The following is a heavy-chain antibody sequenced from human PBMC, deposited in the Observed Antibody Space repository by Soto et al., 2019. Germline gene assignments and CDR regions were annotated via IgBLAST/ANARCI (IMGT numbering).Heavy chain of an antibody. Sequence: SETLSLTCNVSGGSINSYYWSWIRQSPGKGLEWIGYVYYTGDTNYNPSLKSRVTISVDPSKSQFSLKLNSVTAADTAVYFCARLGASRALVWGQGTMVTVSS. CDR2: VYYTGDT. D-gene: IGHD7-27*01. CDR1: GGSINSYY. V-gene: IGHV4-59*01. J-gene: IGHJ3*01. CDR3: ARLGASRALV.